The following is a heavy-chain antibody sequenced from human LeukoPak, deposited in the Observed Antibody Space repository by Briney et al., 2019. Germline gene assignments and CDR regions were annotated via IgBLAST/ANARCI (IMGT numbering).Heavy chain of an antibody. J-gene: IGHJ4*02. CDR2: FYYGGST. Sequence: SETLSLTCTVQGGSFSTYYWSWIRQPLGKGLEWIGHFYYGGSTSYSPSLKSRVTISVDTPRNQFSLKLTSVTAADTAVYFCARGQGGNYYLNYFDYWGQGALVTVSP. D-gene: IGHD1-26*01. CDR3: ARGQGGNYYLNYFDY. CDR1: GGSFSTYY. V-gene: IGHV4-59*01.